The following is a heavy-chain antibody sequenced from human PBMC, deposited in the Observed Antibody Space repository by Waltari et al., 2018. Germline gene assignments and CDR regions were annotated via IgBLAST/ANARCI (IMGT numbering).Heavy chain of an antibody. J-gene: IGHJ4*02. CDR3: ARSFLHSSSTMYYFDY. CDR2: INPSGGST. CDR1: GYTFTSYY. V-gene: IGHV1-46*01. D-gene: IGHD6-6*01. Sequence: QVQLVQSGAEVKKPGASVKVSCKASGYTFTSYYMHWVRQAPGQGLEWMGIINPSGGSTSYAQKFQGRVTMTRDTSTSTVYMELSSLRSEDTAVYYCARSFLHSSSTMYYFDYWGQGTLVTVSS.